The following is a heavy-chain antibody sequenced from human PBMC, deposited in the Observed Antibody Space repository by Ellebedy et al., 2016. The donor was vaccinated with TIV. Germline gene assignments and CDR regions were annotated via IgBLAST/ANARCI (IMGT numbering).Heavy chain of an antibody. CDR3: ARGKDAFDL. V-gene: IGHV3-48*02. CDR2: ISSSSNII. CDR1: RFTFSTYS. J-gene: IGHJ3*01. Sequence: GESLKISXAASRFTFSTYSMNWVRQAPGKGLEWVSYISSSSNIIYYADSVKGRFTTSRDNAKNSLSLQMNSLRDEDTAVYYCARGKDAFDLWGRGTMVTVSS.